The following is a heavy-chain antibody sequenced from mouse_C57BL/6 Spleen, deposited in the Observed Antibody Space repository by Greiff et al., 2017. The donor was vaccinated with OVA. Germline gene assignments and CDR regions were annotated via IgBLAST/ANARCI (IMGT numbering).Heavy chain of an antibody. J-gene: IGHJ4*01. CDR1: GYSFTGYY. CDR2: INPSTGGT. CDR3: AYYYCSSYYAMDY. D-gene: IGHD1-1*01. V-gene: IGHV1-42*01. Sequence: EVQLQQSGPELVKPGASVKISCKASGYSFTGYYMNWVKQSPEKSLEWIGEINPSTGGTTYNQKFKAKATLTVDKSSSTAYMQLKSLTSEDSAVYYCAYYYCSSYYAMDYWGQGTSVTVSS.